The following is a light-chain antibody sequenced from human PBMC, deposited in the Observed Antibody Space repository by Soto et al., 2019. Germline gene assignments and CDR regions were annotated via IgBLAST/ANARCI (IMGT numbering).Light chain of an antibody. CDR3: GTWDTSLSAGV. V-gene: IGLV1-51*01. Sequence: QSVLTQPPSVFAAPGQKVSISCSGSSSNIGDNYVSWYQQFPGTAPKLLIYDNNKRPSGIPDRFSGSASGTSATLGITGLQTGDEADYYCGTWDTSLSAGVFGGGTQLTGL. CDR2: DNN. CDR1: SSNIGDNY. J-gene: IGLJ2*01.